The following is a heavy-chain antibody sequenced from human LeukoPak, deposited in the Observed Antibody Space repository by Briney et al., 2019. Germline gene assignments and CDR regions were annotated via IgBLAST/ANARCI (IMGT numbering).Heavy chain of an antibody. CDR1: GFTFSSHA. Sequence: GGSLRLSCAASGFTFSSHAMSWVRQAPGKGLEWVSVISGSGSSTYYADSVKGRFTISRDNSKNTLYLLMNSLRAEDTAVYYCAKIGGGYSYGGYYYYMDVWGKGTTVTVSS. CDR3: AKIGGGYSYGGYYYYMDV. J-gene: IGHJ6*03. CDR2: ISGSGSST. D-gene: IGHD5-18*01. V-gene: IGHV3-23*01.